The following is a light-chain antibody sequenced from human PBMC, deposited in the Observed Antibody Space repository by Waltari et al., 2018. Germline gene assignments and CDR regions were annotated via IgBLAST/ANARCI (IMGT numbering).Light chain of an antibody. CDR1: SSDLGAYDS. CDR2: GVS. J-gene: IGLJ1*01. CDR3: SSYTGTSYV. Sequence: QSALTPPPSASGSLGQSVTISCTGTSSDLGAYDSVSWFQQHPGKAPKLIIWGVSKRPSGVPGRFSGSKSGNTASLTVSGLQSEDEADYYCSSYTGTSYVFGPGTQVTVL. V-gene: IGLV2-8*01.